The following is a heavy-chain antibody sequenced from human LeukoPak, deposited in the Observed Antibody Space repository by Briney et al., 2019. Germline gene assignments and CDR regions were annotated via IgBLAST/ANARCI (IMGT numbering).Heavy chain of an antibody. D-gene: IGHD1-7*01. J-gene: IGHJ4*02. CDR3: ARKAQYNGHYPLDY. V-gene: IGHV3-7*03. CDR1: GFTSSTYW. CDR2: IKQDGSEK. Sequence: GGSLRLSCAASGFTSSTYWMSWVRQAPGKGLEWVGNIKQDGSEKYYVDSVKGRFTISRDNAKNSLYLQMISLRAEDTALYFCARKAQYNGHYPLDYWGQGTLVTVSS.